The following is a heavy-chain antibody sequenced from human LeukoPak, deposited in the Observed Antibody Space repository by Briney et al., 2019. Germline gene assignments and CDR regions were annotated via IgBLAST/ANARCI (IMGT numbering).Heavy chain of an antibody. D-gene: IGHD2-2*01. J-gene: IGHJ4*02. V-gene: IGHV5-51*01. Sequence: GESLKISCKGSGYSFTSYWIGWVRQMPGKVLEWMGIIYPGDSDTRYSPSFQGQVTISADKSISTAYLQWSSLKASDTAMYYCARRSRYCSSTSCYYFDYWGQGTLVTVSS. CDR3: ARRSRYCSSTSCYYFDY. CDR1: GYSFTSYW. CDR2: IYPGDSDT.